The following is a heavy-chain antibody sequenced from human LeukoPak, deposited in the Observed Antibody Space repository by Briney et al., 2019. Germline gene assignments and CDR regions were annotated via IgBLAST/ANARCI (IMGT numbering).Heavy chain of an antibody. Sequence: SETLSLTCNVSGGSISSDYWTWIRQPPGKGLEWIGNIYYSGSTNYNPSLKSRVTISVDTSKNQFSLKLNSVTAADTAVYYCARRRDYYDSRGYYAFDIWGHGTMVTASS. CDR3: ARRRDYYDSRGYYAFDI. V-gene: IGHV4-59*01. J-gene: IGHJ3*02. CDR2: IYYSGST. D-gene: IGHD3-22*01. CDR1: GGSISSDY.